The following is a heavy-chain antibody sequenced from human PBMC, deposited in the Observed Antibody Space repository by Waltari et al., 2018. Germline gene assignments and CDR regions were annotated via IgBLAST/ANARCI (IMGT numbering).Heavy chain of an antibody. J-gene: IGHJ4*02. CDR1: GFSFSSYW. CDR2: IKQDGSEK. D-gene: IGHD3-10*01. Sequence: EVQLVESGGGLVQPGGSLRLSCAASGFSFSSYWMSWVRQATGKELEWVANIKQDGSEKYYVDSVKGRFTISRDNAKNSLYLQMNSLRAEDTAVYYCARDYGSGSYLDYWGQGTLVTVSS. CDR3: ARDYGSGSYLDY. V-gene: IGHV3-7*01.